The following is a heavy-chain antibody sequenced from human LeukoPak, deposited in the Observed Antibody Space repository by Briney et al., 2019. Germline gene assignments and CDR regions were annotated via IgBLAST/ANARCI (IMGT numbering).Heavy chain of an antibody. CDR2: IKSKIDGGTT. CDR1: DFTFTNAW. Sequence: GGSLRLSCAASDFTFTNAWMNWVRQAPGKGLEWVGRIKSKIDGGTTEYAAPVKGRFTISRDDSKNTLYLQMNSLKTEDTAVYYCTTEYYYDNSGLFDYWGQGTLVTVSS. J-gene: IGHJ4*02. CDR3: TTEYYYDNSGLFDY. V-gene: IGHV3-15*07. D-gene: IGHD3-22*01.